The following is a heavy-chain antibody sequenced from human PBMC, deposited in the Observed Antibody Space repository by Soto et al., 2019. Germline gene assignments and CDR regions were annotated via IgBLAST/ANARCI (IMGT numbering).Heavy chain of an antibody. CDR3: ARWWSGSRQGFDP. Sequence: SETLSLTCTVSGGSISSGDYYWSWIRQHPGKGLEWIGYIYYSGSTYYDPSLKSRVTISVDTSKNQFSLKLSSVTAADTAVYYCARWWSGSRQGFDPWGQGTLVTVSS. CDR2: IYYSGST. CDR1: GGSISSGDYY. V-gene: IGHV4-31*03. D-gene: IGHD3-3*01. J-gene: IGHJ5*02.